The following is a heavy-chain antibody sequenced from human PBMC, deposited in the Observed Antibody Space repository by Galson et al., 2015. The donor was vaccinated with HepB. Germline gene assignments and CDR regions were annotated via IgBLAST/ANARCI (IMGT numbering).Heavy chain of an antibody. J-gene: IGHJ5*02. Sequence: SVKVSCKASGYTFTGYYMHWVRQAPGQGLEWMGWINPNSGGTNYAQKFQGWVTMTRDTSISTAYMELSRLRSDDTAVYYCARGGVIAAAGTSVAGNWFDPWGQGTLVTVSS. CDR1: GYTFTGYY. V-gene: IGHV1-2*04. D-gene: IGHD6-13*01. CDR3: ARGGVIAAAGTSVAGNWFDP. CDR2: INPNSGGT.